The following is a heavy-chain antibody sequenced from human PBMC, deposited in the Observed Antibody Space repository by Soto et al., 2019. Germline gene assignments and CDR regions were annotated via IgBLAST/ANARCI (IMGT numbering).Heavy chain of an antibody. CDR3: ARAGGGYSYGTFDY. D-gene: IGHD5-18*01. V-gene: IGHV4-61*01. CDR1: GGSVSSGSYY. Sequence: SETLSLTCTVSGGSVSSGSYYWSWIRQPPGKGLEWIGYIYYSGSTNYNPSLKSRVTISVDTSKNQFSLKLSSVTAADTAVYYCARAGGGYSYGTFDYWGQGTLVTVSS. CDR2: IYYSGST. J-gene: IGHJ4*02.